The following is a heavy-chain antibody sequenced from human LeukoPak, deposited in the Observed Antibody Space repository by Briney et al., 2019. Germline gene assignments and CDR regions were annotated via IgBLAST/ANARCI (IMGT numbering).Heavy chain of an antibody. D-gene: IGHD6-13*01. CDR1: GFTFSSYE. CDR2: ISGSGGST. V-gene: IGHV3-23*01. J-gene: IGHJ5*02. Sequence: GGSLRLSCAASGFTFSSYEMNWVRQAPGKGLEWVSAISGSGGSTYYADSVKGRFTISRDNSKNTLYLQMNSLRAEDTAVYYCAKVGIAAAGINWFDPWAREPWSPSPQ. CDR3: AKVGIAAAGINWFDP.